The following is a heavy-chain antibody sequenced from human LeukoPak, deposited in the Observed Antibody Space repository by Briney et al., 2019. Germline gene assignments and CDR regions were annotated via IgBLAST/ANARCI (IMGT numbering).Heavy chain of an antibody. V-gene: IGHV3-23*01. CDR3: AKPVWYYYDSSGPFDY. J-gene: IGHJ4*02. Sequence: GGSLRLSCAASGFTFSSYAMSWVRQAPGKGLEWVSAISGSGGSTYYTDSVKGRFTISRDNSKNTLYLQMNSLRAEDTAVYYCAKPVWYYYDSSGPFDYWGQGTLVTVSS. D-gene: IGHD3-22*01. CDR1: GFTFSSYA. CDR2: ISGSGGST.